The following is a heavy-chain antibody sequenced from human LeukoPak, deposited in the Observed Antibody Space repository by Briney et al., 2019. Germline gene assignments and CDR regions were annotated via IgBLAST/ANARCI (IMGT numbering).Heavy chain of an antibody. D-gene: IGHD6-19*01. J-gene: IGHJ4*02. V-gene: IGHV4-59*01. CDR2: IRYSGRT. Sequence: SETLFLICTASDDSISRDFWTWIRQPPGKGLEWIGYIRYSGRTEYNPSLKSRVTISIQTSKNQFSLKLTSVTAADTAIYYCARLPDVSGWPFDYWGQGILVTVSS. CDR1: DDSISRDF. CDR3: ARLPDVSGWPFDY.